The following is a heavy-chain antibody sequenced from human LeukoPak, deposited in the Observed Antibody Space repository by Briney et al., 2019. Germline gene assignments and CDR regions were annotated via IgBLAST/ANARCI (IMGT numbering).Heavy chain of an antibody. CDR3: AKSGDTAMVSVY. Sequence: GGSLRLSCGASGFTFSSYSMNWVRQAPGKGLEWVSSISSSSSYIYYADSVKGRFTISRDNAKNSLYLQMNSLRAEDTAVYYCAKSGDTAMVSVYWGQGTLVTVSS. D-gene: IGHD5-18*01. CDR2: ISSSSSYI. CDR1: GFTFSSYS. J-gene: IGHJ4*02. V-gene: IGHV3-21*01.